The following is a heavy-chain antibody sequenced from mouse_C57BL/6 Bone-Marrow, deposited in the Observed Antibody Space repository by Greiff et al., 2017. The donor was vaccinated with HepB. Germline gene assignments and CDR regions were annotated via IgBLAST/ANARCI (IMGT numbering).Heavy chain of an antibody. J-gene: IGHJ3*01. V-gene: IGHV1-53*01. CDR2: INTSNGGT. CDR1: GYTFTSYW. D-gene: IGHD4-1*01. CDR3: ARGEAGTWFAY. Sequence: QVQLQQPGTELVKPGASVKLSCKASGYTFTSYWMHWVKQRPGQGLEWIGYINTSNGGTNYNEKFKGKGTLTVDKSSSTAYMQLSSLKSEDSAVYYCARGEAGTWFAYWGQGTLVTVSA.